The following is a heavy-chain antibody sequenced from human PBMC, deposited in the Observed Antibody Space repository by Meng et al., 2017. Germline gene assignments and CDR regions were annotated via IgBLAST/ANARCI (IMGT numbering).Heavy chain of an antibody. V-gene: IGHV3-9*03. J-gene: IGHJ4*02. Sequence: SLKISCAASGFTFDDYAMHWVRQAPGKGLEWVSGISWNSGSIGYADSVKGRFTISRDNAKNSLYLQMNSLRAEDMALYYCAKAHYYGSGNYYFDYWGQGTLVTVSS. CDR2: ISWNSGSI. CDR1: GFTFDDYA. D-gene: IGHD3-10*01. CDR3: AKAHYYGSGNYYFDY.